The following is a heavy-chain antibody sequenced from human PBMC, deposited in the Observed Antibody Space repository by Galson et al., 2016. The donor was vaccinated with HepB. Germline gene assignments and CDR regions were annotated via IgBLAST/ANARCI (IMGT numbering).Heavy chain of an antibody. CDR3: AKWNFAADL. CDR2: LNQDGSLK. V-gene: IGHV3-7*01. J-gene: IGHJ3*01. D-gene: IGHD1-7*01. CDR1: GLTFSTYW. Sequence: SLRLSCAASGLTFSTYWMNWVRQAPGKGLEWVANLNQDGSLKYYADSVRGRFTISRDNAKESVYLQMNSLRAEDTAVYYCAKWNFAADLWGQGTVVTVSS.